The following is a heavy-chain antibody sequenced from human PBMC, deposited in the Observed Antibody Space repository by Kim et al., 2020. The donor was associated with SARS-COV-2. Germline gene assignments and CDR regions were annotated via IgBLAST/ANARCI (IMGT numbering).Heavy chain of an antibody. J-gene: IGHJ3*02. CDR3: GSDLLGISIAAFDI. Sequence: YADSVKGLSTISRDDAKNSLYLQMHSLRAEDTAVYYCGSDLLGISIAAFDIWGLGKMVTVSS. V-gene: IGHV3-11*06. D-gene: IGHD3-3*02.